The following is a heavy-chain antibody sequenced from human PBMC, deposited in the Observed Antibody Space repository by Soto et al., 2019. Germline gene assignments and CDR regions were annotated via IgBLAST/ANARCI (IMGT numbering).Heavy chain of an antibody. Sequence: SVKVSCKASGGTFSSYAISWVVQAPLQGREWMGGIIPIFGTANYAQKFQGRVTITADESTSTAYMELSSLRSEDTAVYYCAREGPEGDYYDSSGYYFDYWGQGTLVTVSS. CDR1: GGTFSSYA. CDR2: IIPIFGTA. V-gene: IGHV1-69*13. CDR3: AREGPEGDYYDSSGYYFDY. J-gene: IGHJ4*02. D-gene: IGHD3-22*01.